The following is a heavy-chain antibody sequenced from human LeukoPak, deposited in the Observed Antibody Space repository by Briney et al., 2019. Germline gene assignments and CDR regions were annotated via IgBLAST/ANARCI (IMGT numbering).Heavy chain of an antibody. V-gene: IGHV3-23*01. CDR2: ISGSGGST. CDR3: AKAYGSGSYYKVGYFDY. CDR1: GFTFSSYA. Sequence: PGGSLRLSCAASGFTFSSYAMSWVRQAPGKGLEWVSAISGSGGSTYYADSVKGRFTISRDNSKNTLCLQMNSLRAEDTAVYYCAKAYGSGSYYKVGYFDYWGQGTLVTVSS. J-gene: IGHJ4*02. D-gene: IGHD3-10*01.